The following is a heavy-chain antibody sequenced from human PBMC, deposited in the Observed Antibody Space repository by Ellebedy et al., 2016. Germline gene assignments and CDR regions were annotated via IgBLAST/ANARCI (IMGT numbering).Heavy chain of an antibody. CDR3: ARVHPAGAFDI. D-gene: IGHD6-25*01. Sequence: GGSLRLSCAASGFTFSSYGMHWVRQAPGKGLEWVAFISYDGSNKYYADSVKGRFTISRDNSKNTLYLQMNSLRAEDTAVYYCARVHPAGAFDIWGQGTMVTVSS. CDR2: ISYDGSNK. CDR1: GFTFSSYG. V-gene: IGHV3-30*03. J-gene: IGHJ3*02.